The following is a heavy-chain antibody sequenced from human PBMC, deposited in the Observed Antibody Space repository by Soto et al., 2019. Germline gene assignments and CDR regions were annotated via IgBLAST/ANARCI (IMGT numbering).Heavy chain of an antibody. J-gene: IGHJ5*02. V-gene: IGHV4-38-2*01. CDR2: ISDSGTT. Sequence: SETLSLTCAVSGYSIRSGYFWGWIRQAPGKGLEWIGHISDSGTTNYNPSLGSRVTISVDTSRKSFSLKLSSVTAADTAVYFCARDRWMSRANWFDPWGPGTLVTVSS. CDR1: GYSIRSGYF. CDR3: ARDRWMSRANWFDP. D-gene: IGHD3-16*02.